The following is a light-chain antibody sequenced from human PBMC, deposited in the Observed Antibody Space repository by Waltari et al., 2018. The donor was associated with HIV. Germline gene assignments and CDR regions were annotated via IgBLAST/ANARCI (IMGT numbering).Light chain of an antibody. CDR3: YSAADNSGL. CDR1: LLAKKY. J-gene: IGLJ3*02. V-gene: IGLV3-27*01. CDR2: KDS. Sequence: SYELTQPSSVSVSLGQTARNTCSGDLLAKKYVRWFQQKPGQAPVLVMYKDSERPSGIPARFSGSSSGTTVSLTIGGAQVDDEADYYCYSAADNSGLFGGGTKLTVL.